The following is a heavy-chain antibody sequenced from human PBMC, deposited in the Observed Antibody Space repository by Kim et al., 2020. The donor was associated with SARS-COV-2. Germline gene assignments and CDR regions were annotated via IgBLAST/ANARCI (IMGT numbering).Heavy chain of an antibody. CDR1: GFTFSSYS. CDR2: ISSSSSYI. J-gene: IGHJ5*02. V-gene: IGHV3-21*01. Sequence: GGSLRLSCAASGFTFSSYSMNWVRQAPGKGLEWVSSISSSSSYIYYADSVKGRFTISRDNAKNSLYLQMNSLRAEDTAVYYCAREWGPAWFDPWGQGTLVTVSS. D-gene: IGHD1-26*01. CDR3: AREWGPAWFDP.